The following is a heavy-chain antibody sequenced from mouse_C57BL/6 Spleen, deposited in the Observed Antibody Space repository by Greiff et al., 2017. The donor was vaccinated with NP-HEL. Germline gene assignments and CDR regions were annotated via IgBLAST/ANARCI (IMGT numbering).Heavy chain of an antibody. CDR3: SRYRYGDYAMDY. V-gene: IGHV1-4*01. Sequence: QVQLQQSGAELARPGASVKMSCKASGYTFTSYTMHWVKQRPGQGLEWIGYINPSSGYTKYNQKFKDKATLTADKSSSTAYMQLSSLTSEDSAVYYCSRYRYGDYAMDYWGQGTSVTVSS. D-gene: IGHD1-2*01. CDR2: INPSSGYT. J-gene: IGHJ4*01. CDR1: GYTFTSYT.